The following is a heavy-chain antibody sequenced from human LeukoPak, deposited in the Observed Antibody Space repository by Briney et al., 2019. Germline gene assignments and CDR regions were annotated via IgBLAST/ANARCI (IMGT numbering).Heavy chain of an antibody. Sequence: ASVKVSCKASGYTFTGYYMHWVRQAPGQGLEWMGWINPNSGGTNYAQKFQGRVTMTRDTSISTAYMELSRLRSDDTAAYYCAQEVNLRGVAGDYWGQGTLVTVSS. CDR1: GYTFTGYY. CDR3: AQEVNLRGVAGDY. D-gene: IGHD6-19*01. J-gene: IGHJ4*02. V-gene: IGHV1-2*02. CDR2: INPNSGGT.